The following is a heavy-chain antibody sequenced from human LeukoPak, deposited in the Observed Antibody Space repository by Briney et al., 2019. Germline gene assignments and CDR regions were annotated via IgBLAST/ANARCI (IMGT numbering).Heavy chain of an antibody. Sequence: SSVKVSCKASGGTFSSYAISWVRQAPGQGLEWMGRIIPIFGIANYAQKFQGRVTITADKSTSTAYMELSSLRSEDTAVYYCARDKKYYDSSGYYYEAFDIWGQGTMVTVSS. V-gene: IGHV1-69*04. CDR3: ARDKKYYDSSGYYYEAFDI. CDR2: IIPIFGIA. CDR1: GGTFSSYA. D-gene: IGHD3-22*01. J-gene: IGHJ3*02.